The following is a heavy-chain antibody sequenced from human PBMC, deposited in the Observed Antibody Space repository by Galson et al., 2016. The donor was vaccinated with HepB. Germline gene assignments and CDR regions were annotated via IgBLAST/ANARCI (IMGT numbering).Heavy chain of an antibody. J-gene: IGHJ3*02. CDR1: GFIFSHYG. CDR2: IWFDGSSE. CDR3: ATEDLSSPGNGALDI. D-gene: IGHD6-13*01. Sequence: SLRLSCAASGFIFSHYGVHWVRQAPGEGLEWVAMIWFDGSSEHHSDSVRGRFTISRDNSKNTLYLEMNSLRAEDTAVYYCATEDLSSPGNGALDIWGQGAMVTVSS. V-gene: IGHV3-33*01.